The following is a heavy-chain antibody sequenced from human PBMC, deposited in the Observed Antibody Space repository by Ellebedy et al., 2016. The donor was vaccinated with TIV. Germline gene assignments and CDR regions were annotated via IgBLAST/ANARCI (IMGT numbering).Heavy chain of an antibody. CDR2: ISSDGSNK. J-gene: IGHJ4*02. CDR1: GFTFRSHG. D-gene: IGHD3-16*01. V-gene: IGHV3-30*03. Sequence: GGSLRLSXVAPGFTFRSHGIYWVRQAPGKGLEWVAVISSDGSNKYYADSVKGRFTISRDNSKNTLYLQMNSLRTDDMAVYYCARGGSLGSSDYWGQGTLVTVSS. CDR3: ARGGSLGSSDY.